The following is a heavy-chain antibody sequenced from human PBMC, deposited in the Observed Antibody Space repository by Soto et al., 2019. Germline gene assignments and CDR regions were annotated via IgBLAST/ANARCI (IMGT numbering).Heavy chain of an antibody. Sequence: SETLSLTCAVSGGSIDSGAYSVIWIRQPPGKGLEWIGYVTHSGTAYSIPSLNGRLTLSVASSQTQFSLKLTSVTAADSAVYYCARIHWAQSSLDYWGRGILVTVSS. V-gene: IGHV4-30-2*01. CDR2: VTHSGTA. CDR1: GGSIDSGAYS. CDR3: ARIHWAQSSLDY. J-gene: IGHJ4*02. D-gene: IGHD6-19*01.